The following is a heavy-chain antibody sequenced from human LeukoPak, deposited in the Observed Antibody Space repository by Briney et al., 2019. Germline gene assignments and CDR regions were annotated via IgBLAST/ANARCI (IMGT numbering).Heavy chain of an antibody. V-gene: IGHV3-21*01. CDR3: AKDGTGLTTRIHGFDV. Sequence: GGSLRLSCAASGFTFSSYSMNWVRQAPGKGLEWVSSISSSSSYIYYADSVKGRFTISRDNAKTSLYLQMNSLRAEDTAVYYCAKDGTGLTTRIHGFDVWGQGTLVTVTA. J-gene: IGHJ3*01. CDR2: ISSSSSYI. D-gene: IGHD3-22*01. CDR1: GFTFSSYS.